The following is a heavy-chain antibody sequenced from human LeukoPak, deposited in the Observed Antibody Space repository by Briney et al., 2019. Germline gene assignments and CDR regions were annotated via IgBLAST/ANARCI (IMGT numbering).Heavy chain of an antibody. CDR1: GFSFSAHG. V-gene: IGHV3-21*01. CDR2: ISSSSSYI. CDR3: ARRNEMATIGGGFDY. Sequence: GGSLRLSCAASGFSFSAHGMNWVRQAPGKGLEWVSSISSSSSYIYYADSVKGRFTISRDNAKNSLYLQMNSLRAEDTAVYYCARRNEMATIGGGFDYWGQGTLVTVSS. J-gene: IGHJ4*02. D-gene: IGHD5-24*01.